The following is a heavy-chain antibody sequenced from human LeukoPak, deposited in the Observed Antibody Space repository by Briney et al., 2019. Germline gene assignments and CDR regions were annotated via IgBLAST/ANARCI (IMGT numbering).Heavy chain of an antibody. D-gene: IGHD4-23*01. CDR1: GGTFSSYA. Sequence: SVKVSCKASGGTFSSYAISWVRQSPGQGLEWMGGIIPIFGTANYAQKFQGRVTITADESTSTAYMELSSLRSEDTAVYYCARGRGGNSVSRGVLRNSVIDYWGQGTLVTVSS. V-gene: IGHV1-69*01. CDR3: ARGRGGNSVSRGVLRNSVIDY. CDR2: IIPIFGTA. J-gene: IGHJ4*02.